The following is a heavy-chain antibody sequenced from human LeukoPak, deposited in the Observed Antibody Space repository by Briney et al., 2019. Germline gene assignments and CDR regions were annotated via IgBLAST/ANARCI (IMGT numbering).Heavy chain of an antibody. D-gene: IGHD3-10*01. V-gene: IGHV3-7*03. CDR1: GFTFSNYW. J-gene: IGHJ4*02. CDR2: IKQDGSEK. CDR3: AKEAAMVRGVITI. Sequence: GGSLRLSCAASGFTFSNYWMSWVRQAPGKGLEWVANIKQDGSEKYYVDSVKGRFTISRDNAKHSLYLQMNSLRAEDTAVYYCAKEAAMVRGVITIWRERTLVTVSS.